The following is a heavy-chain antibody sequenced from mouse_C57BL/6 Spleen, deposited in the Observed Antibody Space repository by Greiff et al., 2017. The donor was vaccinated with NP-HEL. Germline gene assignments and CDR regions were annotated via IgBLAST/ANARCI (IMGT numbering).Heavy chain of an antibody. CDR3: AIGESNYEDFDY. CDR2: INPGRGGT. D-gene: IGHD2-5*01. Sequence: QVQLQQSGAELVRPGTSVKVSCKASGYAFTNYLIEWVKQRPGQGLEWIGVINPGRGGTNYNEKFKGKATLTADKSSSTAYMQLSSLTSEDSAVYFCAIGESNYEDFDYWGQGTTLTVSS. J-gene: IGHJ2*01. V-gene: IGHV1-54*01. CDR1: GYAFTNYL.